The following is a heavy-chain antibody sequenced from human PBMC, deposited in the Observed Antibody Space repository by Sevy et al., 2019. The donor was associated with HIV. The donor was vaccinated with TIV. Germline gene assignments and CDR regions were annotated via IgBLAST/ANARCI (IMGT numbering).Heavy chain of an antibody. Sequence: SETLSLTCTVSGDSISSNNWWTWVRQPPGKGLEWIGDMFHAGSANYNPPLKGRVTISVDKSTNHFSLNLVSVTAADTAVYYCARRPQIVGPNQIPPLDYWGPGILVTVSS. CDR2: MFHAGSA. CDR1: GDSISSNNW. CDR3: ARRPQIVGPNQIPPLDY. D-gene: IGHD2-15*01. V-gene: IGHV4-4*02. J-gene: IGHJ4*02.